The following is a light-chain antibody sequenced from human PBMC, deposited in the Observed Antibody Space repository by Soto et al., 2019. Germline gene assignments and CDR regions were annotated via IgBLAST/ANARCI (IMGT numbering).Light chain of an antibody. CDR3: QQRSILLT. CDR2: DAS. CDR1: QSVKTY. J-gene: IGKJ4*01. V-gene: IGKV3-11*01. Sequence: EIVLTQSPATLSLSPGERATLSCRASQSVKTYLAWYQQKPGQPPRLLIYDASNRATGIPARFSGSGSGTDFTLTISSLEPQDSAVYYCQQRSILLTFGGATKVEIK.